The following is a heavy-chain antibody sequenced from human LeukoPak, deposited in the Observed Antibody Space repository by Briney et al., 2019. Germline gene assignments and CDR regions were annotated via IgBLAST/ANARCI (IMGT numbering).Heavy chain of an antibody. CDR2: INPNSGGT. CDR1: GYTFTGYY. V-gene: IGHV1-2*02. Sequence: ASVKVSCKASGYTFTGYYMHWVRQAPGQGLEWMGWINPNSGGTNYAQKFQGRVTMTRDTSISTAYMELRSLRSDDTAVYYCARDYSAYYYYCMDVWGKGTTVTISS. J-gene: IGHJ6*03. D-gene: IGHD4-11*01. CDR3: ARDYSAYYYYCMDV.